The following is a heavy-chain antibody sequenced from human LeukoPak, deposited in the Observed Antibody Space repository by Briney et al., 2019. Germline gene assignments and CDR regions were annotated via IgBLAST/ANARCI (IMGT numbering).Heavy chain of an antibody. J-gene: IGHJ4*02. CDR3: ARVVAAGPLFDY. CDR2: IYHSGST. D-gene: IGHD6-13*01. CDR1: GYSISSGYY. V-gene: IGHV4-38-2*02. Sequence: SETLSLTCTVSGYSISSGYYWGWIRQPPGKGLEWIGSIYHSGSTYYNPSLKSRVTISVDTSKNQFSLKLSSVTAADTAVYYCARVVAAGPLFDYWGQGTLVTVSS.